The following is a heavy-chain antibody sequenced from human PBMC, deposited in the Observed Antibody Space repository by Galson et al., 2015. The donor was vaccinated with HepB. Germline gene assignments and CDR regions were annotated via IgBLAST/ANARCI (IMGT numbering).Heavy chain of an antibody. CDR1: GFTFSSYG. CDR2: ISSSSSTI. D-gene: IGHD1-26*01. CDR3: ARDLGIGGTLSLGY. Sequence: SLRLSCADSGFTFSSYGMNWVRQAPGKGLEWVSYISSSSSTIFYAESVKGRFTISRTNAKKVLYLQMNSLRDEDTAVYYCARDLGIGGTLSLGYWGQGTQVTVSS. J-gene: IGHJ4*02. V-gene: IGHV3-48*02.